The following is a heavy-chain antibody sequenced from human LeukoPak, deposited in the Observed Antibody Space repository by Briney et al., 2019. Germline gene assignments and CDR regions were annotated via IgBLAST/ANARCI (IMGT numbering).Heavy chain of an antibody. CDR2: LSASGGIT. Sequence: GGSLRLSCAASGFAFSSYAMSWVRQAPGKGLEWVSGLSASGGITYYADSVKGRFTISRDNSKYKLYLQMNSLRAEDTAVYYCAKTSGATPYYYYMDVWGKGDTVTVSS. D-gene: IGHD3-10*01. CDR1: GFAFSSYA. J-gene: IGHJ6*03. V-gene: IGHV3-23*01. CDR3: AKTSGATPYYYYMDV.